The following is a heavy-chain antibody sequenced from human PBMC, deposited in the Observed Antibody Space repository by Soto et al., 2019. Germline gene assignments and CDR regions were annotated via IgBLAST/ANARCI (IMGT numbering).Heavy chain of an antibody. Sequence: QVQLQQWGAGLLKPSETLSLTCAVYGGFVSSGSYYWSWIRQPPGKGLEWIGAMSHSGGTHFNPSLKSRVTIYVDTSKNQFSLKITSVTAADTALYYCARVERGNATTVVDAFDIWGPGTMVTVSS. V-gene: IGHV4-34*01. D-gene: IGHD1-1*01. J-gene: IGHJ3*02. CDR2: MSHSGGT. CDR1: GGFVSSGSYY. CDR3: ARVERGNATTVVDAFDI.